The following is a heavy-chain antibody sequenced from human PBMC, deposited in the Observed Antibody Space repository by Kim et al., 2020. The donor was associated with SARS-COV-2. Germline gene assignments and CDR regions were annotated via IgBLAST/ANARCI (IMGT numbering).Heavy chain of an antibody. Sequence: GGSTSYAQKVQGRVTMTRDTSTSTVYMELSSLRSEDTAVYYCARGWAMDVWGQGTTVTVSS. V-gene: IGHV1-46*01. J-gene: IGHJ6*01. CDR3: ARGWAMDV. CDR2: GGST.